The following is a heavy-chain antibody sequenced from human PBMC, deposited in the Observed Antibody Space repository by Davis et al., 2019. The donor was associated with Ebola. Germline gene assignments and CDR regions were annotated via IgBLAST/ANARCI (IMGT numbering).Heavy chain of an antibody. D-gene: IGHD5-12*01. J-gene: IGHJ4*02. CDR2: INKDGSQK. V-gene: IGHV3-7*01. Sequence: GESLKIPCAASGFSFSSHWMTWVRQAPGKGLESVAKINKDGSQKYYVDSVKGRFTISRDNAKNSLFLQMNGLTVDDTAVYYCVRGAGWLLDYWGQGTLVTVTS. CDR3: VRGAGWLLDY. CDR1: GFSFSSHW.